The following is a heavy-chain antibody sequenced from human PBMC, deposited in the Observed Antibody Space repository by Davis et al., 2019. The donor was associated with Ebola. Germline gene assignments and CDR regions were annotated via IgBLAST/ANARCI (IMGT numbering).Heavy chain of an antibody. CDR2: IIPVFRTA. Sequence: SVKVSCKAVGDTLTSYAMTWVRQAPGQGLEWMGGIIPVFRTANYAQKFQGRVTITADESTRTAYMELNGRRSEDTAVYYCAHLGPQRYCSGGGCHGYLDYWGQGTLVTVSS. J-gene: IGHJ4*02. CDR1: GDTLTSYA. CDR3: AHLGPQRYCSGGGCHGYLDY. D-gene: IGHD2-15*01. V-gene: IGHV1-69*13.